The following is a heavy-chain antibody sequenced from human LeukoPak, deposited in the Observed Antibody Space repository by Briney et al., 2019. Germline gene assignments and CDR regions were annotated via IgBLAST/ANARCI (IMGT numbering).Heavy chain of an antibody. V-gene: IGHV1-18*01. CDR1: GYTFTSYG. CDR3: ARDYLGANYGDYRLSSSFDY. Sequence: ASVKVSCKASGYTFTSYGISWVQQAPGQGLEWMGWISAYNGNTNYAQKLQGRVTMTTDTSTSTAYMELRSLRSDDTAVYYCARDYLGANYGDYRLSSSFDYWGQGTLVTVSS. D-gene: IGHD4-17*01. J-gene: IGHJ4*02. CDR2: ISAYNGNT.